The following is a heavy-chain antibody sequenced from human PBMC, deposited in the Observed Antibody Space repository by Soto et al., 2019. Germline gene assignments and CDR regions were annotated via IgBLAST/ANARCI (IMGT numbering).Heavy chain of an antibody. J-gene: IGHJ3*02. D-gene: IGHD5-12*01. Sequence: QVQLVQSGAEVKKPGASVKISCEASGYSFTSQYVHWVRQAPGQGLEWMGIINPNGGSTTYAQKFQGRVPLARDPAKGTVHMERGSLTLGDTAVYYCAREPGLRPGGGGTEPLDIWGQGTMVTVAS. V-gene: IGHV1-46*03. CDR2: INPNGGST. CDR3: AREPGLRPGGGGTEPLDI. CDR1: GYSFTSQY.